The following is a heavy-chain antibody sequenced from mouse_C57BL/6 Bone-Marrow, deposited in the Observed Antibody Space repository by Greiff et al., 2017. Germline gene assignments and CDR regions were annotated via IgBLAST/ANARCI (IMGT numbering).Heavy chain of an antibody. CDR1: GYTFTDYN. Sequence: EVKLLESGPELVKPGASVKIPCKASGYTFTDYNMDWVKQSHGKSLEWIGDINPNNGGTIYNQKFKGKATLTVDKSSSTAYMELRSLTSEDTAVYYCARNYYSPFAYWGQGTLVTVSA. CDR2: INPNNGGT. J-gene: IGHJ3*01. V-gene: IGHV1-18*01. D-gene: IGHD2-12*01. CDR3: ARNYYSPFAY.